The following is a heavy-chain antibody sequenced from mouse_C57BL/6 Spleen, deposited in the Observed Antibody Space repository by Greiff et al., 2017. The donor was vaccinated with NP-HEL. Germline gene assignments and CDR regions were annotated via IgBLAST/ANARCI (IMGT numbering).Heavy chain of an antibody. Sequence: VQLKQSGPELVKPGASVKIPCKASGYTFTDYNMDWVKQSHGKSLEWIGDIIPNNGGTIYNQKFKGKATLTVDKSSSTAYMELRSLTSEDTAVYYCARGDYGGFAYWGQGTLVTVSA. CDR1: GYTFTDYN. V-gene: IGHV1-18*01. D-gene: IGHD2-4*01. CDR2: IIPNNGGT. J-gene: IGHJ3*01. CDR3: ARGDYGGFAY.